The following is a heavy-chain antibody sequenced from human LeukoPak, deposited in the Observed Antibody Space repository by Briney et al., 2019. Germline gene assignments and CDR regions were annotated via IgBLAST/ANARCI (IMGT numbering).Heavy chain of an antibody. V-gene: IGHV5-51*01. D-gene: IGHD2-15*01. J-gene: IGHJ5*01. CDR3: ATSLACSGGACYPNWFDS. CDR2: IYPGDSNT. CDR1: GYSFTNYW. Sequence: GESLQISCKASGYSFTNYWIGWVRQMPGEGLEWMGLIYPGDSNTRYSPSFQGQVTMSADKSITTAYLQWSSLKASDTAMYFCATSLACSGGACYPNWFDSWGQGTLVTVSS.